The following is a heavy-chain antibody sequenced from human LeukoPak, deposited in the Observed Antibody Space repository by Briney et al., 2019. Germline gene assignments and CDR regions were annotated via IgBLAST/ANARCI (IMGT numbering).Heavy chain of an antibody. V-gene: IGHV3-7*01. D-gene: IGHD2-15*01. Sequence: GGSLRLSCAASGFTFSSYWMSWVRQAPGKGLEWVANIKQDGSEKYYVDSVKGQFTISRDNAKNSLYLQMNSLRAEDTAVYYCARREYCSGGSCYYYYGMDVWGQGTTVTVSS. J-gene: IGHJ6*02. CDR1: GFTFSSYW. CDR2: IKQDGSEK. CDR3: ARREYCSGGSCYYYYGMDV.